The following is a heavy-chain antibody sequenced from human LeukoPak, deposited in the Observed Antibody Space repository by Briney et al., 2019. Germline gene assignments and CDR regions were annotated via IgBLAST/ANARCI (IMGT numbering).Heavy chain of an antibody. D-gene: IGHD3-10*01. V-gene: IGHV3-21*04. CDR2: ISSSSSYI. CDR3: AKDPLPVIATSYFDS. J-gene: IGHJ4*02. Sequence: GGSLRLSCAASGFTFSSFTMNWVRQAPGKGLEWVSSISSSSSYIYYADSVKGRFTISRDNAKNSLYLQMNSLRAEDTAVYYCAKDPLPVIATSYFDSWGQGTLVTVSS. CDR1: GFTFSSFT.